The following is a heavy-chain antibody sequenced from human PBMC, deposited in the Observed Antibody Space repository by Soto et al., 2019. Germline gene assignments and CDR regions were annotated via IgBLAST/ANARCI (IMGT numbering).Heavy chain of an antibody. CDR3: ARGRQQLQDPTYYCGMDV. V-gene: IGHV3-30*03. D-gene: IGHD6-13*01. J-gene: IGHJ6*04. CDR2: ISYDGSNK. CDR1: GFTFSSHG. Sequence: GGSLRLSCAASGFTFSSHGMHWVRQAPGKGLEWVAVISYDGSNKYYADSVKGRFTISRDNSKNTLYLQMNSLRAEDTAVYYCARGRQQLQDPTYYCGMDVWGKGTTVTVSS.